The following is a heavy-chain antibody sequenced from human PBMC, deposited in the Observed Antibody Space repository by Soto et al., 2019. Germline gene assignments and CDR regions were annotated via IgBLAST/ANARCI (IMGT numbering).Heavy chain of an antibody. Sequence: ASVKVSCKASGYTFTSYAMHWVRQAPGQRLEWMGWINAGNGNTKYSQKFQGRVTITPDTSKNQFSLQLNSVTPEDTAVYYCAREYLVPEYSSSSVYYYGMDVWGQGTTVTVSS. CDR1: GYTFTSYA. J-gene: IGHJ6*02. D-gene: IGHD6-6*01. CDR3: AREYLVPEYSSSSVYYYGMDV. CDR2: INAGNGNT. V-gene: IGHV1-3*01.